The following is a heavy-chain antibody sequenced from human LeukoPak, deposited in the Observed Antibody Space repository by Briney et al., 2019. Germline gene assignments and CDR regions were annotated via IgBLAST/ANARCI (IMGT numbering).Heavy chain of an antibody. CDR2: INHSGST. CDR1: GGSFSGYY. J-gene: IGHJ6*02. D-gene: IGHD3-9*01. V-gene: IGHV4-34*01. Sequence: SETLSLTCVVYGGSFSGYYWSWIRQPPGKGLEWIGEINHSGSTNYNPSLKSRVTISVDTSKNQFSLKLSSVTAADTAVYYCARGLWVTISGMDVWGQGTTVTVSS. CDR3: ARGLWVTISGMDV.